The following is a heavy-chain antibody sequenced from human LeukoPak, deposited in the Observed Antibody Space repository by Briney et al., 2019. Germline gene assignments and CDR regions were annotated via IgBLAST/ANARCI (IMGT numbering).Heavy chain of an antibody. CDR2: FSYSGNI. CDR3: ARDSQWLAYWGSNWFDP. J-gene: IGHJ5*02. CDR1: GASINSGTYY. D-gene: IGHD6-19*01. Sequence: PSETLSLTCTVSGASINSGTYYWGWVRQPPGKGLEWIGTFSYSGNIYYNPSLKSRVTISVDMSKNQFSLELTSVTAADTAVYYCARDSQWLAYWGSNWFDPWGQGTLVTVSS. V-gene: IGHV4-39*02.